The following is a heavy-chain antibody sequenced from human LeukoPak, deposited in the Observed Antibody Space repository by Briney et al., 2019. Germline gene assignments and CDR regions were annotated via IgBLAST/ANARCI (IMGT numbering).Heavy chain of an antibody. V-gene: IGHV3-23*01. CDR1: GFTFSSYA. D-gene: IGHD2-15*01. J-gene: IGHJ6*03. CDR2: ISGSGGST. CDR3: AMVATPYYYYMDV. Sequence: PGGSLRLSCAASGFTFSSYAMSWVRQAPGKGLEWVSAISGSGGSTYYADSVKGRFTISRDNSRNTLYLQMNSLRAEDTAVYYCAMVATPYYYYMDVWGKGTPVTVSS.